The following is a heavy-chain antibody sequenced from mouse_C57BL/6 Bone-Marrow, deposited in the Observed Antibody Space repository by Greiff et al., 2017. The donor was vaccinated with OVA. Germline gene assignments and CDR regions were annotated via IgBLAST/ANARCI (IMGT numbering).Heavy chain of an antibody. CDR2: IYPGDGDT. CDR1: GYAFSSSW. Sequence: VQLQQSGPELVKPGASVKISCKASGYAFSSSWMNWVKQRPGKGLEWIGRIYPGDGDTNYNGKFKGKATLTADKSSSTAYMQLSSLTSEDSAVYFCARGGWVDYWGQGTTLTVSS. D-gene: IGHD1-1*02. J-gene: IGHJ2*01. V-gene: IGHV1-82*01. CDR3: ARGGWVDY.